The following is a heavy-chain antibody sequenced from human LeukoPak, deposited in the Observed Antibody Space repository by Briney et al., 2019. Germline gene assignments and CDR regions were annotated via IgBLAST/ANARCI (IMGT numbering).Heavy chain of an antibody. J-gene: IGHJ3*02. CDR1: GGSISSYY. CDR3: ARRHSSGWYGGAFDI. Sequence: SETLSLTCTVSGGSISSYYWSWIRQPPGKGLEWIGYIYYSGSTNYNPSPKSRVTISVDTSKNQFSLKLSSVTAADTAVYYCARRHSSGWYGGAFDIWGQGTMVTVSS. CDR2: IYYSGST. D-gene: IGHD6-19*01. V-gene: IGHV4-59*01.